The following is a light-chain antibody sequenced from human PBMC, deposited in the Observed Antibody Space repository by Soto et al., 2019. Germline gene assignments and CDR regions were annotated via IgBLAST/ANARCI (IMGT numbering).Light chain of an antibody. CDR2: GAS. J-gene: IGKJ2*03. V-gene: IGKV1-12*01. CDR3: QQASSLPHS. Sequence: DIQMTQSPSSVSASIGDRVTLTCRASQRISTWLAWYQQKPGKAPNLMIYGASMLRSGVPSRFSGSGSGTEFTLTISSLQPEDFATYYCQQASSLPHSFGQGTKVELK. CDR1: QRISTW.